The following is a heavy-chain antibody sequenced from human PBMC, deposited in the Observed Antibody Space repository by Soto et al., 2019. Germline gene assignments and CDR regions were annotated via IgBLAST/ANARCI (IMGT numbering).Heavy chain of an antibody. CDR2: IYTTRSP. Sequence: QVQLQESGPGLVKPSETLSLTCTVSGDSVSKYYWNWIRQPAGKGLEWIGRIYTTRSPNYNPSLKSLVTMSVDTSKNQFSLKLNLSSVTAADTAVYYCARSPAYGDYANLDTWGQGTLVTVSS. CDR1: GDSVSKYY. CDR3: ARSPAYGDYANLDT. D-gene: IGHD4-17*01. V-gene: IGHV4-4*07. J-gene: IGHJ5*02.